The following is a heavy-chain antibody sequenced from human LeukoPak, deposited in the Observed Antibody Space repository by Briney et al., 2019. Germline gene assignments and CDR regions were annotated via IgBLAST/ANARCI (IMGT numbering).Heavy chain of an antibody. CDR2: SYYSGST. Sequence: SETLTLTCTVSGGSISSYYWSWIRQPPGKGLDWIGYSYYSGSTNYNPSLKSRVTISVDTSRNQFSLKLSSVTAADTAVYYCAGSRQWLVRNVDYWGQGTLVTVSS. V-gene: IGHV4-59*01. CDR1: GGSISSYY. D-gene: IGHD6-19*01. J-gene: IGHJ4*02. CDR3: AGSRQWLVRNVDY.